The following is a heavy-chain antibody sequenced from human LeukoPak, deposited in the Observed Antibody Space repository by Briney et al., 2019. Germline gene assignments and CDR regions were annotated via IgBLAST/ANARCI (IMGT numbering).Heavy chain of an antibody. V-gene: IGHV1-2*02. CDR2: INPNSGGT. CDR3: ARDMGVESRGSTSCFDY. J-gene: IGHJ4*02. Sequence: ASVKVSCKASGYTFTGYYMHWVPQAPGQGLEWMGWINPNSGGTNYAQKFQGRVTMTRDTSISTAYMELSRLRCDDTAVYYCARDMGVESRGSTSCFDYWGQGTLVTVSS. D-gene: IGHD2-2*01. CDR1: GYTFTGYY.